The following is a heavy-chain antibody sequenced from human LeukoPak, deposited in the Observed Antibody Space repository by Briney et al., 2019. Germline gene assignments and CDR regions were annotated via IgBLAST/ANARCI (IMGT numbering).Heavy chain of an antibody. CDR1: GPSISSYY. J-gene: IGHJ4*02. Sequence: PSETLSLTCTVSGPSISSYYWSWIRQAPGKGLEWVSAISGSGGSTYYADSVKGRFTISRDNSKNTLYLQMNSLRAEDTAVYYCAKEKDIVVVPAAMLAYWGQGTLVTVFS. D-gene: IGHD2-2*01. V-gene: IGHV3-23*01. CDR2: ISGSGGST. CDR3: AKEKDIVVVPAAMLAY.